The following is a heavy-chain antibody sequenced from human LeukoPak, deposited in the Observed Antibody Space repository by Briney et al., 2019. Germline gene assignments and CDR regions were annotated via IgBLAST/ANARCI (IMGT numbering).Heavy chain of an antibody. CDR1: GYTFTGYY. CDR3: AREVVPAATYMDV. V-gene: IGHV1-2*02. CDR2: INPNSGGT. J-gene: IGHJ6*03. D-gene: IGHD2-2*01. Sequence: ASVKVSCKASGYTFTGYYMHWVRQAPGQGLERMGWINPNSGGTNYAQKFQGRVTMTRDTSISTAYMELNRLRSDDTAVYYCAREVVPAATYMDVWGKGTTVTVSS.